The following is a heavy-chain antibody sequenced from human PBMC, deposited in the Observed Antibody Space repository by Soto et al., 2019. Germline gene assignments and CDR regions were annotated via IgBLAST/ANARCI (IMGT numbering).Heavy chain of an antibody. CDR1: GGSISSYY. V-gene: IGHV4-59*08. Sequence: SETLSLTCTVSGGSISSYYWSWIRQPPGKGLEWIGYIYYSGSTNYNPSLKSRVTISVDTSKNQFSLKLSSVTAADTAVYYCARQPIDSSGLDYWGQGTLVTVSS. CDR2: IYYSGST. CDR3: ARQPIDSSGLDY. J-gene: IGHJ4*02. D-gene: IGHD3-22*01.